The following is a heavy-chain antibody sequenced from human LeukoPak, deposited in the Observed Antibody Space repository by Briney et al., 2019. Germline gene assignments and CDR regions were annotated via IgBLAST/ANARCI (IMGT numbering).Heavy chain of an antibody. D-gene: IGHD3-3*01. CDR3: AKDQGGYYDFWSGYYTGSINYYGMDV. J-gene: IGHJ6*02. CDR1: GFTFSSYG. CDR2: ISYDGSNK. Sequence: GSLRLSCAASGFTFSSYGMHWVRQAPGKGLEWVAVISYDGSNKYYADSVKGRFTISRDNSKNTLYLQMNSLRAEDTAVYYCAKDQGGYYDFWSGYYTGSINYYGMDVWGQGTTVTVSS. V-gene: IGHV3-30*18.